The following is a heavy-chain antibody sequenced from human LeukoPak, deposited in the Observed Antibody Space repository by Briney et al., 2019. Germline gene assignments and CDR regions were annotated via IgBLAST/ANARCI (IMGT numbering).Heavy chain of an antibody. Sequence: GGSLRLSCAASGFTFSSYGMHWVRRAPGKGLEWVAFIRYDGSNKYYADSVEGRFTISRDNSKNTLYLQMNSLRAEDTAVYYCAKDIAAAGLYFDYWGQGTLVTVSS. J-gene: IGHJ4*02. D-gene: IGHD6-13*01. CDR1: GFTFSSYG. V-gene: IGHV3-30*02. CDR2: IRYDGSNK. CDR3: AKDIAAAGLYFDY.